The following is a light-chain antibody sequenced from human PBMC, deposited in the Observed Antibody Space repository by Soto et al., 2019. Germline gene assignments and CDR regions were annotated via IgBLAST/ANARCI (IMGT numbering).Light chain of an antibody. Sequence: DRQMPQSPSALSASEGDRVTITCRASQSISSNLNWYQQKAGKAPKLLIYAASSLQSGVPSRFSGSGSGTDFTLTISSLQPEDFATYYCQQSSSTPLTFGGGTKVESK. CDR2: AAS. CDR1: QSISSN. CDR3: QQSSSTPLT. J-gene: IGKJ4*01. V-gene: IGKV1-39*01.